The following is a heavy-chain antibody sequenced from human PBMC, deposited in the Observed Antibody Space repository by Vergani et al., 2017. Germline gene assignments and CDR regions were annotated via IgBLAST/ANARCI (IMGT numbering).Heavy chain of an antibody. CDR3: ARDPLYSTTWPFLLLDMDV. CDR2: FYSGGGT. J-gene: IGHJ6*04. CDR1: GSSISSGSYY. D-gene: IGHD6-13*01. V-gene: IGHV4-61*02. Sequence: QVQLQESGPGLVRPSQTLSLTCTVSGSSISSGSYYWSWFRQPAGKGLEWIGRFYSGGGTSYTPSIKSRVTISVDTSKNQFSLQLSSVTAADTPVYYCARDPLYSTTWPFLLLDMDVLVEGTTVTDSS.